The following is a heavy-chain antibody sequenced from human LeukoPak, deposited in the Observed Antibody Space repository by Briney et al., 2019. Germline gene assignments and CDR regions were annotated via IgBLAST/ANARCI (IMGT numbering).Heavy chain of an antibody. CDR3: AKDGPTAIPSWFDP. CDR2: ISSSGGST. J-gene: IGHJ5*02. CDR1: GFTFTNYA. Sequence: QTGGSLRLSSAASGFTFTNYAMNWVRQAPGRGLEWVSLISSSGGSTYYAGSVKGRFTISRDNSKNTLYLQMNSLRAEDTAIYYCAKDGPTAIPSWFDPWGQGTLVTVSS. D-gene: IGHD2-21*02. V-gene: IGHV3-23*01.